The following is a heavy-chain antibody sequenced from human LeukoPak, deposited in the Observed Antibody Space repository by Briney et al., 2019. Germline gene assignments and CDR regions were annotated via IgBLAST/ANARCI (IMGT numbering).Heavy chain of an antibody. CDR1: GFTFSSYA. D-gene: IGHD3-22*01. Sequence: GRSLRPSCAASGFTFSSYAMHWVRQAPGKGLEWVAVISYDGSNKYYADSVKGRSTISRDNSKNTLYLQMNSLRAEDTAVYYCAREVGSITMIVVVITGPYGMDVWGQGTTVTVSS. CDR2: ISYDGSNK. V-gene: IGHV3-30-3*01. J-gene: IGHJ6*02. CDR3: AREVGSITMIVVVITGPYGMDV.